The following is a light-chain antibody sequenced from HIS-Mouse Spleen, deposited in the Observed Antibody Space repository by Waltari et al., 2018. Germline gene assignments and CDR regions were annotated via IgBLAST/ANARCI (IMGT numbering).Light chain of an antibody. J-gene: IGKJ1*01. Sequence: VSQQPPCTLAFFPGKIATLSCRAGQSVSSSYLAWYQQKPGQAPMLLIYGASSRDSGIPERFSGSGSGTDFTLTISRLEPEDFAVYYCQQYDSTPRTFGQGTKVEIK. V-gene: IGKV3-20*01. CDR1: QSVSSSY. CDR3: QQYDSTPRT. CDR2: GAS.